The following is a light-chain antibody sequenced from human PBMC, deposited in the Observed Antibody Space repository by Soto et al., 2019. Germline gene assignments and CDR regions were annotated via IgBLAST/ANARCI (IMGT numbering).Light chain of an antibody. CDR3: HQYGTSPLT. CDR2: GAS. CDR1: QSISSY. J-gene: IGKJ3*01. Sequence: EVVLTQSPDTLSLPPGERATLCCRASQSISSYLAWYQQKPGQAPRLVMYGASSGATGIPDRFSGSGSGTDFTLTISRLEPEDFAVYYCHQYGTSPLTFGPGTKVDIK. V-gene: IGKV3-20*01.